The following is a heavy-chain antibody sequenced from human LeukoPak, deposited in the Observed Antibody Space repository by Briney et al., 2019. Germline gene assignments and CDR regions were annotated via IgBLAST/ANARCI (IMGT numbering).Heavy chain of an antibody. J-gene: IGHJ4*02. CDR2: IYHSGST. D-gene: IGHD3-9*01. Sequence: PSETLSLTCTVSGYSISSGYHWGWIRQPPGKGLEWIGSIYHSGSTYYNPSLKSRVTISVDTSKNQFSLKLSSVTAADTAVYYCVRLDLLRYRGKGFDYWGQGTLVTVSS. CDR1: GYSISSGYH. V-gene: IGHV4-38-2*02. CDR3: VRLDLLRYRGKGFDY.